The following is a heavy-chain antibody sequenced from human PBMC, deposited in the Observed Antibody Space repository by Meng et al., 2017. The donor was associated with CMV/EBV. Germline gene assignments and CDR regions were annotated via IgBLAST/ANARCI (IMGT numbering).Heavy chain of an antibody. D-gene: IGHD6-13*01. CDR3: AKGIIAAAGPIDY. Sequence: GESLKISCAASGFTFSSYAMSWVRQAPGKGLDWVSAISGSGGSTYYADSVKGRFTISRDNSKNTLYLQMNSLRAEDTAVYYCAKGIIAAAGPIDYWGQGTLVTVSS. CDR1: GFTFSSYA. CDR2: ISGSGGST. V-gene: IGHV3-23*01. J-gene: IGHJ4*02.